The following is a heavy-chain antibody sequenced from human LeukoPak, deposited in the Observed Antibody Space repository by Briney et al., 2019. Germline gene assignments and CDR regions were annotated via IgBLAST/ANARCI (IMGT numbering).Heavy chain of an antibody. Sequence: GGSLRLSCAASGFTFSTYTMNWLRQAPGKGLEWVSFISSSSSTIYYADSVKGRFTISRDNAKNSLYLQMNSLRAEDTAVYYCARDVYYGSNGCRPNLDNWGQGTLVTVSS. CDR1: GFTFSTYT. V-gene: IGHV3-48*01. J-gene: IGHJ4*02. D-gene: IGHD3-22*01. CDR3: ARDVYYGSNGCRPNLDN. CDR2: ISSSSSTI.